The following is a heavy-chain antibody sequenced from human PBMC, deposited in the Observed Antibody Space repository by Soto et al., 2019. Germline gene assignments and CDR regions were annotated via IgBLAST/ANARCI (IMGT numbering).Heavy chain of an antibody. Sequence: EAQLLQSGGGLVPPGGSLRLSCVDSGFAFGNYPMAWVRQTPGKGLEWISKISVSGGMTDYEDSVRGRFPVSIDHSKDTVHREMNSLRAYDTAVYYCAKDRTMARGIRDCDIWGQGTTVSISS. CDR3: AKDRTMARGIRDCDI. V-gene: IGHV3-23*01. CDR2: ISVSGGMT. CDR1: GFAFGNYP. D-gene: IGHD3-10*01. J-gene: IGHJ3*02.